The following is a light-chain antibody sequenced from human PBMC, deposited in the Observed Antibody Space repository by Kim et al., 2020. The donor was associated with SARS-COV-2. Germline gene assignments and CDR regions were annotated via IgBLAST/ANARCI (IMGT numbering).Light chain of an antibody. CDR2: YDN. CDR1: NIGSKS. V-gene: IGLV3-21*04. CDR3: QVWDNRSEQYV. Sequence: APGTTARITCEGNNIGSKSVHWYQQKPGQAPVLVIYYDNDRPSGIPERFSGFNSENTATLTISGVEAGDEADYYCQVWDNRSEQYVFGAGTKVTVL. J-gene: IGLJ1*01.